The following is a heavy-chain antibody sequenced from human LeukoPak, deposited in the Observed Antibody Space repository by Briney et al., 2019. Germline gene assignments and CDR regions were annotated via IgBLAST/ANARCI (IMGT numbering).Heavy chain of an antibody. Sequence: PSETLSLTCSVSGGXISSSYCSWIRQPPGKGLEWIGYIYYSGSTNYNPSLKSRVTISVDTSKNQFSLMLTSVTAADTAVYYCATQTSRGGATDYWGQGTLVTVSS. V-gene: IGHV4-59*08. CDR2: IYYSGST. D-gene: IGHD1-26*01. CDR3: ATQTSRGGATDY. J-gene: IGHJ4*02. CDR1: GGXISSSY.